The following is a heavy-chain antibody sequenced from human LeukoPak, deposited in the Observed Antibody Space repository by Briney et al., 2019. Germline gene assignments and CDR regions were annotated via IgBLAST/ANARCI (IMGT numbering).Heavy chain of an antibody. D-gene: IGHD4-11*01. CDR1: GGSFNSVSYF. Sequence: SETLSLTCTVSGGSFNSVSYFWSWLRQPPGRGREWIGYIQNSARTNYNPSLESRVTISVDSSKDQFSLRLSSVTAADTAVYYCATDYSNFYGMDVWGQGTTVTVSS. CDR3: ATDYSNFYGMDV. CDR2: IQNSART. V-gene: IGHV4-61*01. J-gene: IGHJ6*02.